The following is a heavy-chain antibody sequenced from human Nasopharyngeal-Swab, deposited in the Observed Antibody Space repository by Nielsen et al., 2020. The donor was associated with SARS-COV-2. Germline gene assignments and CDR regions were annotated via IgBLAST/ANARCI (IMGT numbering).Heavy chain of an antibody. V-gene: IGHV4-34*01. J-gene: IGHJ5*02. Sequence: SETLSPTCAAYGGSFSGYYWSWIRQLPGKGLEWIGEINHSGSTNYNPSLKSRVTISVDTSKNQFSLKLSSVTAADTAVYYCARGRGSSGLTYNWFDPWGQGTLVTVSS. CDR2: INHSGST. CDR1: GGSFSGYY. D-gene: IGHD6-19*01. CDR3: ARGRGSSGLTYNWFDP.